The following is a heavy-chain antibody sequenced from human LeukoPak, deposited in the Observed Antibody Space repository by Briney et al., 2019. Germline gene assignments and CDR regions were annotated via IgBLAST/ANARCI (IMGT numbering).Heavy chain of an antibody. J-gene: IGHJ3*02. D-gene: IGHD3-22*01. CDR3: ARMIDNSFDI. CDR1: GYTFTSYY. Sequence: ASVKVSCKASGYTFTSYYMHWVRQAPGQGLEWMGGIIPIFGTANYAQKFQGRVTITADESTSTAYMELSSLRSEDTAVYYCARMIDNSFDIWGQGTMVTVSS. CDR2: IIPIFGTA. V-gene: IGHV1-69*13.